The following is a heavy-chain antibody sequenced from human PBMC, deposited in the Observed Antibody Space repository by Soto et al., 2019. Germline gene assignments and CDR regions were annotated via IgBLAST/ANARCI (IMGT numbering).Heavy chain of an antibody. CDR2: ISTYNGNR. CDR1: GYTFTSYV. CDR3: ARNWNYEEAWFDP. J-gene: IGHJ5*02. Sequence: QVQLVQSGAEVKKPGASVTVSCKASGYTFTSYVVSWVRQAPGQGLELMGWISTYNGNRNYAQKSQGRVSVPTDTSTRTDYMELRSLLSADTAVYYWARNWNYEEAWFDPGGQGTLVTVSS. V-gene: IGHV1-18*01. D-gene: IGHD1-7*01.